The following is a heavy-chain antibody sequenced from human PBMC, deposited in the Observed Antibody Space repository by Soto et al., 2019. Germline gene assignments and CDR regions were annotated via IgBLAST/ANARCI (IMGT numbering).Heavy chain of an antibody. V-gene: IGHV1-18*01. Sequence: GASVKVSCKASGYTFTSYGISWVRQAPGQGLEWMGWISAYNGNTNYAQKLQGRVTMTTDTSTSTAYMELRSLRSDDTAVYYCARDYYYDSSGPEGPDYWGQGTLVTV. CDR3: ARDYYYDSSGPEGPDY. CDR1: GYTFTSYG. CDR2: ISAYNGNT. D-gene: IGHD3-22*01. J-gene: IGHJ4*02.